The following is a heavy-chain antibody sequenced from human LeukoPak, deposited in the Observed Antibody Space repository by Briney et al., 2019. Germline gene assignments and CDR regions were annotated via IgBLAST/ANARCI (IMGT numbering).Heavy chain of an antibody. CDR1: GYTFTGYY. V-gene: IGHV1-2*06. D-gene: IGHD3-3*01. J-gene: IGHJ5*02. CDR3: ARVLHQYDFWSGYPRGHWFDP. Sequence: ASVKVSCKASGYTFTGYYMHWVRQAPGQGLEWMGRINPNSGGTNYAQKFQGRVTMTRDTSISTAYMELSRLRSEDTAVYYCARVLHQYDFWSGYPRGHWFDPWGQGTLVTVSS. CDR2: INPNSGGT.